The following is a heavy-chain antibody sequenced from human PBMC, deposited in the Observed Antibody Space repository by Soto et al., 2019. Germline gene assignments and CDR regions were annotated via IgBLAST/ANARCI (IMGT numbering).Heavy chain of an antibody. D-gene: IGHD3-16*02. Sequence: QVQLVESGGGVVQPGRSLRLSCAASGFTFSSYGMHWVRQAPGKGLEWVAVIWYDGSNKYYADSVKGRFTISRDNSKNTLYLQMNSLRAEDTAVYYCARPVNYYYYYGMDVWGQGTTVTVSS. J-gene: IGHJ6*02. V-gene: IGHV3-33*01. CDR1: GFTFSSYG. CDR3: ARPVNYYYYYGMDV. CDR2: IWYDGSNK.